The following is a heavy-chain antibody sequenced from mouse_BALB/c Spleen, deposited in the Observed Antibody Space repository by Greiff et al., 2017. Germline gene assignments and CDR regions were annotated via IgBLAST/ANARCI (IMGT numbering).Heavy chain of an antibody. CDR2: IYPGDGST. CDR3: ATYGNSFAY. Sequence: QVQLQQSGPELVQPGASVKISCKASGYTFTSYDINWVKQRPGQGLEWIGWIYPGDGSTKYNDKFKGNATLTADNSSSTAYMQLSSLTSENAAVYFCATYGNSFAYWGQGTLVTVSA. V-gene: IGHV1S56*01. J-gene: IGHJ3*01. CDR1: GYTFTSYD. D-gene: IGHD2-10*02.